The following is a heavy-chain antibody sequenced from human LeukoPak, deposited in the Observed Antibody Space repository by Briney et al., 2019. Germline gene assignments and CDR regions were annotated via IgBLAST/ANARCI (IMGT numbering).Heavy chain of an antibody. CDR2: ISSSSSYI. Sequence: PGGSLRLSCAASGFTFSSYSMNWVRQAPGKGLEWVSSISSSSSYIYYADSVKGRFTISRDNAKDSLYLQMNSLRVDDTAVYYCARDGCDSTTCSLPFPPFDYWGQGTLVTVSS. J-gene: IGHJ4*02. CDR3: ARDGCDSTTCSLPFPPFDY. V-gene: IGHV3-21*01. CDR1: GFTFSSYS. D-gene: IGHD2-2*01.